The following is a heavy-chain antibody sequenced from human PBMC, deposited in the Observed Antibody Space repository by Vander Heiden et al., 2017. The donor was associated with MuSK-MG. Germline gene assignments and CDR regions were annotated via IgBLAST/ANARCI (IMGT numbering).Heavy chain of an antibody. V-gene: IGHV3-23*01. D-gene: IGHD1-26*01. Sequence: EVQLLESGGDLVQPGGSLRLSCAASGFTFSNSAMSWVRQAPGKGLEWVSIISHSGGHTYYADSVKGRFTISRDNSKNTLFLQVNSLRAEDTAVYYCAKEWDGRALDYWGQGTLVTVSS. CDR2: ISHSGGHT. CDR3: AKEWDGRALDY. J-gene: IGHJ4*02. CDR1: GFTFSNSA.